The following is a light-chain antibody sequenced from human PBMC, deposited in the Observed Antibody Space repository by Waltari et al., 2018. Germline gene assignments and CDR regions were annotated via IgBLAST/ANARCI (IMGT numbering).Light chain of an antibody. V-gene: IGKV3-15*01. CDR1: HIFSIV. CDR3: QQYNNWPLT. J-gene: IGKJ4*01. Sequence: CRASHIFSIVLSWYQKQPCQAPRLLIYATSTRATGMSARLSGSGSGTDFTLTISSLQSEVFAVYYCQQYNNWPLTFGGGTTVEIK. CDR2: ATS.